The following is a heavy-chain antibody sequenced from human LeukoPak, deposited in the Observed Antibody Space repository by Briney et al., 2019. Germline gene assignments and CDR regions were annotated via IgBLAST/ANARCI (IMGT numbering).Heavy chain of an antibody. CDR3: ARDVGITVADSFDP. CDR2: IIPIFNIV. Sequence: ASVKVSCKVSGGTFSSNAISWVRQAPGQGLEWMGGIIPIFNIVNCAHKFQGRVTMTTDTSTSTVYMEVRGLRSDDTAMYYCARDVGITVADSFDPWGQGTLVTVSS. CDR1: GGTFSSNA. D-gene: IGHD6-13*01. V-gene: IGHV1-69*10. J-gene: IGHJ5*02.